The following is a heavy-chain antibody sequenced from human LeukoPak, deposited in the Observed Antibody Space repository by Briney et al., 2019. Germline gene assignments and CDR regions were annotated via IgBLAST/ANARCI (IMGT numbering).Heavy chain of an antibody. CDR3: ASDRIAAAGLFDY. V-gene: IGHV1-69*13. D-gene: IGHD6-13*01. CDR1: GGTFSSYA. J-gene: IGHJ4*02. Sequence: SVKVSCKASGGTFSSYAISWVRQAPGQGLEWMGGIIPIFGTANYAQKFQGRVTITADESTSTAYMELSSLRSEDTAVYYCASDRIAAAGLFDYWGQGTLVTVSS. CDR2: IIPIFGTA.